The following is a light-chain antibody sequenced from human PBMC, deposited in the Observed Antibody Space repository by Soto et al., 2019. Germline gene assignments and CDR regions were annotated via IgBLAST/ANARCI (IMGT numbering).Light chain of an antibody. V-gene: IGKV1-6*01. CDR1: QGIRKD. J-gene: IGKJ3*01. CDR2: AAS. Sequence: IQMTQSPSSLSASVGDRVTITCRASQGIRKDLDWFQQKPGKAPKLLFYAASNLQSRVPARFSGSGSGRDFPLTIRSQQPEDFYTYYCLLKYVCPFTFGPGPKVDIK. CDR3: LLKYVCPFT.